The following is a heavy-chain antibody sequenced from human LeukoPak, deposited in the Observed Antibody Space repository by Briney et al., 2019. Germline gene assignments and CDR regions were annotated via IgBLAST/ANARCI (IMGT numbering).Heavy chain of an antibody. CDR3: ARGWLAE. D-gene: IGHD5-24*01. J-gene: IGHJ4*02. V-gene: IGHV3-48*04. Sequence: GGSLRLSCAASGLTFSSYSMNWVRQAPGKGLEWVSYISSHSSAIYYADSVEGRFTISRENAKNSVYLQMNSLRVEDTAVYYCARGWLAEWGQGTLVTVSS. CDR1: GLTFSSYS. CDR2: ISSHSSAI.